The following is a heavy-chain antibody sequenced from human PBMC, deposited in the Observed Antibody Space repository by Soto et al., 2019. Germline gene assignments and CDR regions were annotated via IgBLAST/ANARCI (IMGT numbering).Heavy chain of an antibody. CDR2: IYYSGIT. CDR1: GGSISSYY. V-gene: IGHV4-59*01. Sequence: SETLSLTCTVSGGSISSYYWSWIRQPPGKGLEWIGYIYYSGITNYNPSLKSRVTISVDTSENQFSLKLSSVTAADTAVYYCARGAAGYDFWSGYYRSHYYYYAMDVWGQGTPVTV. D-gene: IGHD3-3*01. J-gene: IGHJ6*02. CDR3: ARGAAGYDFWSGYYRSHYYYYAMDV.